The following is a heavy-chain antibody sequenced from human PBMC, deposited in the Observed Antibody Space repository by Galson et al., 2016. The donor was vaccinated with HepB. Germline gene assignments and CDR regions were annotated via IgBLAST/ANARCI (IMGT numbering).Heavy chain of an antibody. V-gene: IGHV3-64D*06. J-gene: IGHJ3*02. Sequence: SLRLSCAASGFTFSNYAMHWVRQAPGKGLEYVSRISSDGSTTSYADSVKGRFTVSRDNSRNTQYLQMSSLRPEDTAVYYCMKDHRQDPSDIWGPGTMVTVSS. CDR3: MKDHRQDPSDI. CDR1: GFTFSNYA. CDR2: ISSDGSTT.